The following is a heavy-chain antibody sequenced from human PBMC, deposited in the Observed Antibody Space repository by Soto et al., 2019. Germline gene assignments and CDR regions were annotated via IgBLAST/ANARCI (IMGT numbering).Heavy chain of an antibody. CDR3: ARVSGWYFLDY. CDR1: GYTFTSYA. D-gene: IGHD6-19*01. Sequence: QVQLVQSGAEEKKPGASVKVSCKASGYTFTSYAMHWVRQAPGQRLEWMGWINAGNGNTKYSQKFQGRVTITRDTASSTVYMELSSLRSEDTAVYYCARVSGWYFLDYWGQGTLVTVSS. J-gene: IGHJ4*02. V-gene: IGHV1-3*05. CDR2: INAGNGNT.